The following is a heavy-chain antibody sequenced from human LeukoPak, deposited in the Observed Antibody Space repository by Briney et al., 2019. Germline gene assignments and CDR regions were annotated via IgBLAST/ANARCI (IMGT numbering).Heavy chain of an antibody. V-gene: IGHV3-23*01. Sequence: GGSLRLSCAASGFTFSSYAMNWVRQAPGKGLGWVSAISGSGGSTYYADSVKGRFTISRDNSKNTLYLQMNSLRAEDTAVYYCAKDDGSYPYYYYYGMDVWGQGTTVTVSS. CDR2: ISGSGGST. CDR1: GFTFSSYA. J-gene: IGHJ6*02. CDR3: AKDDGSYPYYYYYGMDV. D-gene: IGHD1-26*01.